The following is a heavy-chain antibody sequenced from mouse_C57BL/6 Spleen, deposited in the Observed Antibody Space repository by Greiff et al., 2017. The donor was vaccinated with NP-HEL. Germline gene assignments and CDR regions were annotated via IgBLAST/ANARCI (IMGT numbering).Heavy chain of an antibody. D-gene: IGHD1-1*01. V-gene: IGHV14-4*01. J-gene: IGHJ2*01. CDR2: IDPENGDT. CDR3: TTYYYGSFYFDY. CDR1: GFNIKDDY. Sequence: VQLKQSGAELVRPGASVKLSCTASGFNIKDDYMHWVKQRPEQGLEWIGWIDPENGDTEYASKFQGKATITADTSSNTAYLQLSSLTSEDTAVYYCTTYYYGSFYFDYWGQGTTLTVSS.